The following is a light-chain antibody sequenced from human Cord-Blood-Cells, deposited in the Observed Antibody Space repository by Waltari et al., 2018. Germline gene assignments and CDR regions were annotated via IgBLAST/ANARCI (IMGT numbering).Light chain of an antibody. Sequence: QSALTQPASVSGSPGQSITISCTGTSSDVGGYNYVSWYQQHPGKAPKLMIYDVRNRPSGVSNRCSGSKSGNTASLTISGLQAEDEADYYCSSYTSSSTLWVFGGGTKLTVL. V-gene: IGLV2-14*03. CDR1: SSDVGGYNY. J-gene: IGLJ3*02. CDR2: DVR. CDR3: SSYTSSSTLWV.